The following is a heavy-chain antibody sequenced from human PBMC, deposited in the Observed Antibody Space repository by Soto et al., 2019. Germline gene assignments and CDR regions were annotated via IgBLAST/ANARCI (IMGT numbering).Heavy chain of an antibody. Sequence: QVQLVQSGAEVKKPGASVKVSCKASGYTFTSYAMHWVRQAPGQRLEWMGWINAGNGNTKYSQKFQGRVTITRDTSASTAYMELSSLRSEDTAVYYCARDPRLAASVTTNLPRYYGMDVWGQGTTVTVSS. CDR2: INAGNGNT. J-gene: IGHJ6*02. CDR3: ARDPRLAASVTTNLPRYYGMDV. D-gene: IGHD6-13*01. V-gene: IGHV1-3*01. CDR1: GYTFTSYA.